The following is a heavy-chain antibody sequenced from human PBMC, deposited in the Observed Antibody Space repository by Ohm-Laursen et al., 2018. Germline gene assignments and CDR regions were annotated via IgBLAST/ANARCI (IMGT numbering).Heavy chain of an antibody. CDR3: ARDAGYSCSGRHFDY. Sequence: GSLRLSCAASGFTFSDYYMSWIRQAPGKGLEWVSYISSSGSTIYYADSVKGRFTISRDNAKNSLYLQMNSLRAEDKAVYYWARDAGYSCSGRHFDYWGQGTPVTVSS. CDR2: ISSSGSTI. D-gene: IGHD6-13*01. CDR1: GFTFSDYY. J-gene: IGHJ4*02. V-gene: IGHV3-11*01.